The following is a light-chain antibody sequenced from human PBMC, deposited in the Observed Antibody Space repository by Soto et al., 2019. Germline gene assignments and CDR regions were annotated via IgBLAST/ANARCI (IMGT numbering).Light chain of an antibody. J-gene: IGKJ2*01. Sequence: IVLMQSTGTLSLSPGERATLSCRASQTVNNNYLAWYQQKPGQAPRLLIYDASSRATGIPDRFSAGGSGTDFTLTISRLEPEDFAVYYWYQSSSDTIAFGAGNKLDIK. V-gene: IGKV3-20*01. CDR2: DAS. CDR1: QTVNNNY. CDR3: YQSSSDTIA.